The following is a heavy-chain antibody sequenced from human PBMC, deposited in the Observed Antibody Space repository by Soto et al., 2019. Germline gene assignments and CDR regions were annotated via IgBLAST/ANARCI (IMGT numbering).Heavy chain of an antibody. CDR3: ARDRAGYYSHFVY. V-gene: IGHV1-69*01. D-gene: IGHD3-22*01. CDR1: RGTFTNYA. Sequence: QVYLVQSGAEVKKPGSSVKVSCKALRGTFTNYAFSWVRQAPGQGLEWMGGIMPFFGSGNYEQKLQGRINITADESTSSVYLELTSLRSEDTAVYYCARDRAGYYSHFVYWGQGTLVTVSS. J-gene: IGHJ4*02. CDR2: IMPFFGSG.